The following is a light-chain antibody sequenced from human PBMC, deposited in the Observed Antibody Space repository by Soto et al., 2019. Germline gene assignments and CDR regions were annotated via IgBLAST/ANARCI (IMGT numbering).Light chain of an antibody. Sequence: QSVLTQPASVSGSPGQSITISCTGTSSDVGGYNYASWYQQHPGKAPKLVIYEVSNRPSGVSNRFSGSKSGNTASLTISGLQAEDEADYYCTSYTGIITLDVFGTGTKVTVL. V-gene: IGLV2-14*01. CDR2: EVS. J-gene: IGLJ1*01. CDR1: SSDVGGYNY. CDR3: TSYTGIITLDV.